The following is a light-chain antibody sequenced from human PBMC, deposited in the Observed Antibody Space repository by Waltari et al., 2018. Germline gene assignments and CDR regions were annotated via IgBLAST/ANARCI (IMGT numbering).Light chain of an antibody. CDR3: QHRSNWPPLFA. Sequence: EIVLTQSPATLSLSPGERATLSCRASQSINGYLAWYQQKPGQAPRLLIYDTSNRATGIPARFSGTWSGTDFTLSISSLEPEDFAVYFCQHRSNWPPLFAFGPGTKVDMK. CDR2: DTS. CDR1: QSINGY. V-gene: IGKV3-11*01. J-gene: IGKJ3*01.